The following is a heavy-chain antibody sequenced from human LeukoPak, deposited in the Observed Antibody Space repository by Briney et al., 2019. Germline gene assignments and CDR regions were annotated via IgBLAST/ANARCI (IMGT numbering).Heavy chain of an antibody. CDR1: GYTFTIYG. D-gene: IGHD3-9*01. CDR2: ISAYNGNT. V-gene: IGHV1-18*04. Sequence: ASVKVSCKASGYTFTIYGISWVRQAPGQGREGMGWISAYNGNTNYAQKLQGRVTMTTDTSTSTAYMELRSLRSDDTAVYYCARRADDILTGYYPFDPWGQGTLVTVSS. CDR3: ARRADDILTGYYPFDP. J-gene: IGHJ5*02.